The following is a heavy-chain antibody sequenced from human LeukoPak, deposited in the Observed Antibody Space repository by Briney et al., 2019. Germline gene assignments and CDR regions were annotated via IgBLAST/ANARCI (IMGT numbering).Heavy chain of an antibody. CDR2: ISYAGSSS. J-gene: IGHJ1*01. CDR1: GFTFSSYA. D-gene: IGHD6-19*01. V-gene: IGHV3-23*01. CDR3: ANDEDPGSQWLVPGYFQH. Sequence: GGSLRLSCAASGFTFSSYAMTWVRQAPGKGLEWVSTISYAGSSSYYADSVKGRFTISRDNSKNTLYLQMNSLRAEDTAVYYCANDEDPGSQWLVPGYFQHWGQGTLVTVSS.